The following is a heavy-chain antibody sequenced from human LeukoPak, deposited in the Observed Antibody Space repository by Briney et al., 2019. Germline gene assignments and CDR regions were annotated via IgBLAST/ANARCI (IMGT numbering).Heavy chain of an antibody. CDR2: IYYSGST. CDR3: ARFLYGSGNDY. J-gene: IGHJ4*02. D-gene: IGHD3-10*01. V-gene: IGHV4-59*01. CDR1: GGSISNYY. Sequence: SETLSLTCTVSGGSISNYYWSWIRQPPGKGLEWIGYIYYSGSTDYNPSLRSRVTISLDTSKNQFSLILSSVTAADTAMYYCARFLYGSGNDYWGQGTLVTVSS.